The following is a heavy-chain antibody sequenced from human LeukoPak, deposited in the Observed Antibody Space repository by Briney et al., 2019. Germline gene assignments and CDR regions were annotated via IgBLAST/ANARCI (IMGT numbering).Heavy chain of an antibody. V-gene: IGHV4-59*01. CDR2: IYYSGST. CDR1: GGSISSYY. Sequence: SETLSLTCTVSGGSISSYYRSWIRQPPGKGLEWIAYIYYSGSTNYNPSLKSRVTISLDTSKNQFSLKLSSVTAADTAVYYCARGVEMATTNWFDPWGQGTLVTVSS. CDR3: ARGVEMATTNWFDP. J-gene: IGHJ5*02. D-gene: IGHD5-24*01.